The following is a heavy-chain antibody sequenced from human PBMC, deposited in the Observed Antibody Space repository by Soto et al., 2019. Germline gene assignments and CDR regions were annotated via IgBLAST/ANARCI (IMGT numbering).Heavy chain of an antibody. Sequence: PGGSLRLSCVVSGLTFTNYWMHWVRQAPGKGLVWISRINPDGSSTTYAESVEGRFTISRDNTKNTLYLQMNSLRSEDTAMYYCTTLNYYWGQGTLVTVSS. V-gene: IGHV3-74*01. CDR1: GLTFTNYW. CDR2: INPDGSST. J-gene: IGHJ4*02. D-gene: IGHD3-16*01. CDR3: TTLNYY.